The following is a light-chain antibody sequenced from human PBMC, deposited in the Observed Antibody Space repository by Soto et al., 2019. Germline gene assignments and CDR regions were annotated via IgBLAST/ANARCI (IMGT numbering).Light chain of an antibody. V-gene: IGKV1-39*01. CDR1: QSIRIH. CDR3: QQSYTTPS. J-gene: IGKJ4*01. CDR2: AAS. Sequence: DIQMTQSPSSLSASVGDRVTITCRASQSIRIHLNWYQQKPGKAPMLLIYAASNLQSGVPSRFGGSGSETDFTLTISSLQPEDFATYYCQQSYTTPSFGGGTKVDIK.